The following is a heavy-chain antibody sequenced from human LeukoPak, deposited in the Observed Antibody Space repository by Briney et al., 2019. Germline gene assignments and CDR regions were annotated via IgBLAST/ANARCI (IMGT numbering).Heavy chain of an antibody. J-gene: IGHJ4*02. CDR2: INHSGST. V-gene: IGHV4-34*01. D-gene: IGHD6-6*01. CDR1: GGSFSGYY. Sequence: PSETLSLTCAVYGGSFSGYYWSWIRQPPGKGLEWIGEINHSGSTNYNPSLKSRVTISVDTSKNQFSLKLSSMTAADTAVYYCARAGFALAPHRGTPFDYWGQGTLVTVSS. CDR3: ARAGFALAPHRGTPFDY.